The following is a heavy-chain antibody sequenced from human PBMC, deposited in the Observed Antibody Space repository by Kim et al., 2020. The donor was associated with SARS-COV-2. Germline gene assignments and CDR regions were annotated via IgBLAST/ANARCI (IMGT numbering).Heavy chain of an antibody. D-gene: IGHD3-22*01. CDR2: INPSGGST. CDR3: ASHAYYYDSSGYSAPYGMDV. Sequence: ASVKVSCKASGYTFTSYYMHWVRQAPGQGLEWMGIINPSGGSTSYAQKFQGRVTMTRDTSTSTVYMELSSLRSEDTAVYYCASHAYYYDSSGYSAPYGMDVWGQGTTVTVSS. CDR1: GYTFTSYY. J-gene: IGHJ6*02. V-gene: IGHV1-46*01.